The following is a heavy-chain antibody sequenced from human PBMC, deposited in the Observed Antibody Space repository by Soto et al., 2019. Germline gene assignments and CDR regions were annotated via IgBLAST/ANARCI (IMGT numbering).Heavy chain of an antibody. CDR2: IYYSGST. J-gene: IGHJ6*03. CDR3: ARAADYEGEYYYYYMDV. Sequence: SETLSLTCTVSGGSISSYYWSWIRQPPGKGLEWIGYIYYSGSTNYNPSLKSRVTISVDTSKNQFSLKLSSVTAADTAVYYCARAADYEGEYYYYYMDVWGKGTTVTVSS. V-gene: IGHV4-59*01. CDR1: GGSISSYY. D-gene: IGHD4-17*01.